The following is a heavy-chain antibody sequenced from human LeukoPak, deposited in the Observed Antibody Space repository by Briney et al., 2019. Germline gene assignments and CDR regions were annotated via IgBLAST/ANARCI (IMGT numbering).Heavy chain of an antibody. CDR3: ARDV. J-gene: IGHJ4*02. Sequence: GGSLRLSCSASGFSFDNYAMHWVRQAPGKGLEYVSGINTNGDNTYYSDSVKGRFIISRDNSKNTLYLQMNSLRAEDTAVYYCARDVWGQGTLVTVSS. CDR1: GFSFDNYA. V-gene: IGHV3-64*04. CDR2: INTNGDNT.